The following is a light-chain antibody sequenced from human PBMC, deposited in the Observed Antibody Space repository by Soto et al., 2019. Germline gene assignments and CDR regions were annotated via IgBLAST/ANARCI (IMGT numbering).Light chain of an antibody. J-gene: IGKJ2*01. Sequence: EIVLTQSPGTLSLSPGERATLSCRASQSVSSSFLAWYQQKPGQAPRLLIYGASSRATGIPDRFSGSGSGTDFTLTISRLEPEDFAVYYCQQYGSSPVTFGQGTKLEIK. CDR1: QSVSSSF. V-gene: IGKV3-20*01. CDR2: GAS. CDR3: QQYGSSPVT.